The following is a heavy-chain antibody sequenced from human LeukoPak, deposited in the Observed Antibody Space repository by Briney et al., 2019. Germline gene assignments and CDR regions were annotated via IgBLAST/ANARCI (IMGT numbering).Heavy chain of an antibody. CDR1: GFTFSSYW. J-gene: IGHJ6*03. Sequence: GGSLRLSCAASGFTFSSYWMHWVRQAPGKGLVWVSRINSDGSSTSYADSVKGRFTISRDNAKNTLYLQMNSLRAEDMAVYYCARDRLYCSGGSCYSGYYYYMDVWGKGTTVTVSS. D-gene: IGHD2-15*01. CDR2: INSDGSST. CDR3: ARDRLYCSGGSCYSGYYYYMDV. V-gene: IGHV3-74*01.